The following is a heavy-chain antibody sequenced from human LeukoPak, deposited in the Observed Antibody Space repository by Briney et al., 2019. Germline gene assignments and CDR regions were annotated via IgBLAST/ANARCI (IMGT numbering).Heavy chain of an antibody. Sequence: GGSLRLSCAASGFTFTDYWMSWVRQAPGKGLEWVANIKRDGSEKYYVDSVKGRFTISRDNSKNTLYLQMNSLRAEDTAVYYCAAGYSSSWYPPFDYWGQGTLVTVSS. CDR1: GFTFTDYW. V-gene: IGHV3-7*01. CDR2: IKRDGSEK. D-gene: IGHD6-13*01. J-gene: IGHJ4*02. CDR3: AAGYSSSWYPPFDY.